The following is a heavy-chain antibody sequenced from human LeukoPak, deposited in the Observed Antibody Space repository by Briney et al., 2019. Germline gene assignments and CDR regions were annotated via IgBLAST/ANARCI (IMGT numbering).Heavy chain of an antibody. CDR3: AGQIAAAGTGTFDY. D-gene: IGHD6-13*01. CDR2: IYTSGST. J-gene: IGHJ4*02. CDR1: GGSISSYY. V-gene: IGHV4-4*07. Sequence: SETLSLTCTVYGGSISSYYWSWIRQPAGKGLEWIGRIYTSGSTNYNPSLKSRVTMSVDTSKNQFSLKLSSVTAADTAVYYCAGQIAAAGTGTFDYWGQGTLVTVSS.